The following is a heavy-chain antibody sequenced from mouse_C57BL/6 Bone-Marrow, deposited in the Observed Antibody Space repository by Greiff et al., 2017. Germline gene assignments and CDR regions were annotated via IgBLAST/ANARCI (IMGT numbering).Heavy chain of an antibody. CDR3: ACSSVGVAGY. CDR2: IYPRSGNT. Sequence: QVHVKQSGAELARPGASVKLSCKASGYTFTSYGIRWVKQRTGQGLEWIGEIYPRSGNTYYNEKFKGKATLPADKSSSTGYMELRSLTSEDSAVSFCACSSVGVAGYWGQGASLTVSS. D-gene: IGHD1-1*01. CDR1: GYTFTSYG. J-gene: IGHJ2*02. V-gene: IGHV1-81*01.